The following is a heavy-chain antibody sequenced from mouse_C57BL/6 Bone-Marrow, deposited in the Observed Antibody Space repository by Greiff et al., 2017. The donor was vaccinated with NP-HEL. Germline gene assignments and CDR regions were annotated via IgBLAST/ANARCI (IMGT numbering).Heavy chain of an antibody. J-gene: IGHJ2*01. V-gene: IGHV1-54*01. Sequence: QVQLQQSGAELVRPGTSVKVSCKASGYAFTNYLIEWVKQRPGQGLEWIGVINPGSGGTNYNEKFKGKATLTADKSSSTAYMQLSSLTSEDSAVYFCARSSFYYYVSSLDYWGQGTTLTVSS. CDR2: INPGSGGT. CDR3: ARSSFYYYVSSLDY. CDR1: GYAFTNYL. D-gene: IGHD1-1*01.